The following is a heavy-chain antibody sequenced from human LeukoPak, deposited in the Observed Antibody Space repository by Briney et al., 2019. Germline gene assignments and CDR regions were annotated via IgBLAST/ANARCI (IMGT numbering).Heavy chain of an antibody. CDR1: GGSISSYY. CDR3: ARLRVAAAGTDWFDP. CDR2: IYYSGST. D-gene: IGHD6-13*01. J-gene: IGHJ5*02. V-gene: IGHV4-59*01. Sequence: SETLSLTCTVSGGSISSYYWSWTRQPPGKGLEWIGYIYYSGSTNYNPSLKSRVTISVDTSKNQFSLKLSSVTAADTAVYYCARLRVAAAGTDWFDPWGQGTLVTVSS.